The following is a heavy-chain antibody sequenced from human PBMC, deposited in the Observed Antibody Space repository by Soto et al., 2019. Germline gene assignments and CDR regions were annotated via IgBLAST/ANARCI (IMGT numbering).Heavy chain of an antibody. D-gene: IGHD1-26*01. CDR1: GFTFSYYW. V-gene: IGHV3-74*01. Sequence: EVQLVESGGGLVRPGGYLRLYCAASGFTFSYYWMHWVRPAPWKGLVWVSRIHSDGSSTTYADFVKGRFIISRDNDRNTVDLPMNSVRVEDTAVYYCARGDRGAFDLWGQGTVVTVSS. CDR2: IHSDGSST. J-gene: IGHJ3*01. CDR3: ARGDRGAFDL.